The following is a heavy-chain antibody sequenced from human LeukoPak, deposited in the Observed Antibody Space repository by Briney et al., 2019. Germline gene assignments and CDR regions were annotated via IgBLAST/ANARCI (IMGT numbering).Heavy chain of an antibody. CDR2: MNPNSGGT. CDR1: GYTFTSYD. CDR3: ARLSPFRAAGQTFDY. V-gene: IGHV1-2*02. Sequence: ASVKVSCKASGYTFTSYDINWVRQATGQGLEWMGWMNPNSGGTNYAQKFQGRVTMTRDTSISTAYMELSRLRSDDTAVHYCARLSPFRAAGQTFDYWGQGTLVTVSS. D-gene: IGHD6-13*01. J-gene: IGHJ4*02.